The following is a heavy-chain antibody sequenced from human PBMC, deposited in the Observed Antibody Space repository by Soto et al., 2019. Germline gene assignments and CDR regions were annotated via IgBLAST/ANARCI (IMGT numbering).Heavy chain of an antibody. CDR2: IYPGDSDT. Sequence: GESLKLSCKGSGYSFTSYWIGWVRQMPGKGLEWMGIIYPGDSDTRYSPSFQGQVTISADKSISTAYLQWSSLKASDTAMYYCARQRRYYDSSGYFLGNLFDSWGQGTLVTVSS. V-gene: IGHV5-51*01. CDR3: ARQRRYYDSSGYFLGNLFDS. J-gene: IGHJ4*02. D-gene: IGHD3-22*01. CDR1: GYSFTSYW.